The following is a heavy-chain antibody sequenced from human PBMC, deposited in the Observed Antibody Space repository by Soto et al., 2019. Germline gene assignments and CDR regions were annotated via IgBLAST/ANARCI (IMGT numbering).Heavy chain of an antibody. J-gene: IGHJ4*02. D-gene: IGHD2-15*01. Sequence: QITLKESGPPLVKPTQTLTLTCTFSGFSLSTSGVGVGWIRQPPGKALEWLALIYWDDDKRYSPSLKSRLTITKDTSKNQVVLTMTNMDPVDTATYYCAHIKVVVAATPKDNFDYWGQGTLVTVSS. V-gene: IGHV2-5*02. CDR1: GFSLSTSGVG. CDR3: AHIKVVVAATPKDNFDY. CDR2: IYWDDDK.